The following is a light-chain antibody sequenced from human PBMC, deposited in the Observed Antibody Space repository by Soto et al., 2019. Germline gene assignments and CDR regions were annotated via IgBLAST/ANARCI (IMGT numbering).Light chain of an antibody. CDR1: QSISTF. Sequence: DIQMTQSPSSLSACVGDRVTITCRASQSISTFLNWYQQKPGKAPNLLIYAASGLQSGVPSRFSGSGSGTEFTLTISSLQPDDFATYYCQQHQTYSTFGQGTKVDIK. CDR2: AAS. J-gene: IGKJ1*01. CDR3: QQHQTYST. V-gene: IGKV1-39*01.